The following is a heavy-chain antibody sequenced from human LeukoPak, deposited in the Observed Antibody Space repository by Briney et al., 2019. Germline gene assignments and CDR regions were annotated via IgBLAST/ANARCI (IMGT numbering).Heavy chain of an antibody. J-gene: IGHJ4*02. V-gene: IGHV4-31*03. CDR3: ARESSGWTKAFDY. Sequence: SETLCLTCTVSGVPISSVVYYSSWICHHPGRGLEWSGYIYYSRSTYYNPSLKSRVTISVDTSKNQFSLKLSSVTAADTAVYYCARESSGWTKAFDYWGQGTLVTVSS. CDR2: IYYSRST. CDR1: GVPISSVVYY. D-gene: IGHD6-19*01.